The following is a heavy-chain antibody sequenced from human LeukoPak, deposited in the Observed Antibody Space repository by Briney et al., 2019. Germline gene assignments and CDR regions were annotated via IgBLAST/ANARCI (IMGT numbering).Heavy chain of an antibody. CDR3: ASPRGYYDSSGYFDY. J-gene: IGHJ4*02. V-gene: IGHV1-69*01. D-gene: IGHD3-22*01. CDR2: IIPIFGTA. CDR1: GGTFSSYA. Sequence: GSSVKVSCKASGGTFSSYAISWVRQAPGQGLEWMGGIIPIFGTANYAQKFQGRVTITADESMSTAYMELSSLRSEDTAVYYCASPRGYYDSSGYFDYWGQGTLVTVSS.